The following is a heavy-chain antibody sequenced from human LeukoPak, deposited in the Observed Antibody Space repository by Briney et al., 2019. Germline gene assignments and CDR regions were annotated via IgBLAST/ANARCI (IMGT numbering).Heavy chain of an antibody. J-gene: IGHJ2*01. D-gene: IGHD3-9*01. CDR2: IYYSGST. CDR1: GGSISSYY. Sequence: PSETLSLTCTVSGGSISSYYWSWIRQPPGKGLEWIGYIYYSGSTNYNPSLKSRVTISVDTSKNQFSLKLSSVTAADTAVYYRARATGGVNVLRYFDWFNWYFDLWGRGTLVTVSS. CDR3: ARATGGVNVLRYFDWFNWYFDL. V-gene: IGHV4-59*12.